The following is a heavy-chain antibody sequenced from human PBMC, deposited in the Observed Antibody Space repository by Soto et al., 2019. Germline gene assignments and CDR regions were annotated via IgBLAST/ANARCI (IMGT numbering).Heavy chain of an antibody. D-gene: IGHD6-13*01. CDR2: IYYSGST. V-gene: IGHV4-31*03. J-gene: IGHJ6*02. CDR3: ARDRLSSSLEVSYYYGMDV. CDR1: GGSISSGGYY. Sequence: QVQLQESGPGLVKPSQTLSLTCTVSGGSISSGGYYWSWIRQHPGKGLEWIGYIYYSGSTYYNPSLKSRVTISVDTSKNQSSLKLSSVTAADTAVYYCARDRLSSSLEVSYYYGMDVWGQGTTVTVSS.